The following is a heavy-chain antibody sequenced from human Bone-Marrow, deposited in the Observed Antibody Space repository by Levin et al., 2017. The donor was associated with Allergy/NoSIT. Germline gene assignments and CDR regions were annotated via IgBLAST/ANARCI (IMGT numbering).Heavy chain of an antibody. CDR2: IRPYNGDT. J-gene: IGHJ6*02. Sequence: ASVKVSCEVSGYTFTSYGLSWVRQAPGQGLEWMGWIRPYNGDTKYAQNLQGRVTMTTDTSTSTAYMELRSLRSDDTAVYYCAREADIVAMVNYQYGLDVWGQGTPVTVSS. CDR3: AREADIVAMVNYQYGLDV. V-gene: IGHV1-18*01. D-gene: IGHD5-12*01. CDR1: GYTFTSYG.